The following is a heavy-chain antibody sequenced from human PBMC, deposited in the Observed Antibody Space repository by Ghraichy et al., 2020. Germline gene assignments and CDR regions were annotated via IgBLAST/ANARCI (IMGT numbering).Heavy chain of an antibody. Sequence: SETLSLTCAVYGGSFSGYYWSWIRQPPGKGLEWIGEINHSGSTNYNPSLKSRVTISVDTSKNQFSLKLSSVTAADTAVYYCASRENFWSGYYRGAQYTFDYWGQGTLVTVSS. J-gene: IGHJ4*02. V-gene: IGHV4-34*01. CDR1: GGSFSGYY. CDR2: INHSGST. CDR3: ASRENFWSGYYRGAQYTFDY. D-gene: IGHD3-3*01.